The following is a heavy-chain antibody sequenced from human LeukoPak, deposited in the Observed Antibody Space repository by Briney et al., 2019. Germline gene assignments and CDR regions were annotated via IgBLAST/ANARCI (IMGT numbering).Heavy chain of an antibody. CDR2: IKSKSGRGTT. J-gene: IGHJ4*02. Sequence: GGSLRLSCAASGFTFSDAWMSWVRQAPGKGLEWAGRIKSKSGRGTTDYAAPVKGRFTISRDDSKNTLYLQMNSLKTEDTAVYYCTTVYCSTTSCKPGTDYWGQGTLVTVSS. D-gene: IGHD2-2*01. CDR3: TTVYCSTTSCKPGTDY. CDR1: GFTFSDAW. V-gene: IGHV3-15*05.